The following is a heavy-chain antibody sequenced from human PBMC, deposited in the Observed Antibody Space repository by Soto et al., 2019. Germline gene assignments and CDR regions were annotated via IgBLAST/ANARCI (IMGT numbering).Heavy chain of an antibody. Sequence: QVQLVQSGAEVKKPGSSVKVSCKASGGTFSSYTISWVRQAPGQGLEWMGRIIPILGIANYAQKFQGRVTITADKCTSTAYMELSSLRSEDTAVYYCARGARYCSSTSCYVHYFDYWGQGTLVTVSS. D-gene: IGHD2-2*01. V-gene: IGHV1-69*02. CDR3: ARGARYCSSTSCYVHYFDY. CDR1: GGTFSSYT. CDR2: IIPILGIA. J-gene: IGHJ4*02.